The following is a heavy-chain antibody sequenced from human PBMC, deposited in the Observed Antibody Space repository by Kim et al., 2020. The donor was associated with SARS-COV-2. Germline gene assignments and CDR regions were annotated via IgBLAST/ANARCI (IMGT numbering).Heavy chain of an antibody. CDR3: ARLGKGGHWFDP. V-gene: IGHV1-69*13. CDR1: GGTFSSYA. Sequence: SVKVSCKASGGTFSSYAISWVRQAPGQGLEWMGGIIPIFGTANYAQKFQGRVTITADESTSTAYMELSSLRSEDTAVYYCARLGKGGHWFDPWGQGTLVTVSS. D-gene: IGHD3-16*01. CDR2: IIPIFGTA. J-gene: IGHJ5*02.